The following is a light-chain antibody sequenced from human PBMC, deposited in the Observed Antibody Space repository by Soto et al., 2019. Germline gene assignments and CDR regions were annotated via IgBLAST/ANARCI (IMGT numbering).Light chain of an antibody. V-gene: IGKV3-20*01. CDR1: QSVSSNY. CDR3: QQDGSSPPWT. Sequence: DIVLTQSPGTLSLSPGERATLSCRASQSVSSNYLAWHQQKPGQAPRLLIYGASSRATGIPDRFSGSGSGTDFTLTISRLEPEDFAVYFCQQDGSSPPWTFGQGTKVDIK. CDR2: GAS. J-gene: IGKJ1*01.